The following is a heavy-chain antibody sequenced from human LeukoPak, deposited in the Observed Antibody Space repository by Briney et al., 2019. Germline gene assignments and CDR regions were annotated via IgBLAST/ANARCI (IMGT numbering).Heavy chain of an antibody. Sequence: ASVKVSCKASGYSFTSHYMHWVRQAPGQGLEWMGWINPNSGGTNYAQKFQGRVTMTRDTSISTAYMELSRLRSDDTAVYYCARYEGVGYCSGGSCFIIDYWGQGTLVTVSS. V-gene: IGHV1-2*02. CDR3: ARYEGVGYCSGGSCFIIDY. CDR2: INPNSGGT. D-gene: IGHD2-15*01. CDR1: GYSFTSHY. J-gene: IGHJ4*02.